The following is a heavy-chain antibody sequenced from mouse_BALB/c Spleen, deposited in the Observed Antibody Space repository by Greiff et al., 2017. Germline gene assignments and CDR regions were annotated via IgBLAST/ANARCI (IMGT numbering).Heavy chain of an antibody. Sequence: EVKLVESGGGLVQPGGSLNLSCAASGFDFSRYWMSWARQAPGKGQEWIGEINPGSSTINYTPSLKDKFIISRDNAKNTLYLQMSKVRSEDTALYYCARVTYGNYAMDYWGQGTSVTVSS. V-gene: IGHV4-2*02. CDR3: ARVTYGNYAMDY. CDR1: GFDFSRYW. CDR2: INPGSSTI. J-gene: IGHJ4*01. D-gene: IGHD2-1*01.